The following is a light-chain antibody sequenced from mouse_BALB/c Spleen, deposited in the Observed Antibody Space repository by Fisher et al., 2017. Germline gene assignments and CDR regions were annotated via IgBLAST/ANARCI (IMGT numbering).Light chain of an antibody. CDR2: DTS. CDR3: QQWSSYPLT. CDR1: SSVSY. Sequence: IVLTQSPAIMSASPGEKVTITCSASSSVSYMHWYQQKSSTSPKLWIYDTSKLASGVPGRFSGSGSGTSYSLTISRMEAEDAATYYCQQWSSYPLTFGSGTKLEI. V-gene: IGKV4-59*01. J-gene: IGKJ4*01.